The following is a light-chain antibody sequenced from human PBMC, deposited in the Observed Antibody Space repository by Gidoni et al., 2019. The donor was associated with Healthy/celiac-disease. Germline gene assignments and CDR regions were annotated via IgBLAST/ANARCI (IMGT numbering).Light chain of an antibody. Sequence: DIQMTQSPSSLSASVGDRVTITCRSSQSISSYLNWYQQKPGKAPKLLIYAASSLQSGVPSRFSGSGSGTDFTLTISSLQPEDFATYHCQQSYSTPRTFGQGTKVEIK. V-gene: IGKV1-39*01. J-gene: IGKJ1*01. CDR2: AAS. CDR1: QSISSY. CDR3: QQSYSTPRT.